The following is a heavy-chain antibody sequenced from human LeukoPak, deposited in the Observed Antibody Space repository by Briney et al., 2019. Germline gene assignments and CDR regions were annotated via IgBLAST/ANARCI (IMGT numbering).Heavy chain of an antibody. CDR3: ARQRRYFDWLLLGYGMDV. CDR2: IYYSGST. J-gene: IGHJ6*02. CDR1: GGSISSSSYY. D-gene: IGHD3-9*01. V-gene: IGHV4-39*01. Sequence: SETLSLTCTVSGGSISSSSYYWGWIRQPPGMGLEWIGSIYYSGSTYYNPSLKSRVTISVDTSKNQFSLKLSSVTAADTAVYYCARQRRYFDWLLLGYGMDVWGQGTTVTVSS.